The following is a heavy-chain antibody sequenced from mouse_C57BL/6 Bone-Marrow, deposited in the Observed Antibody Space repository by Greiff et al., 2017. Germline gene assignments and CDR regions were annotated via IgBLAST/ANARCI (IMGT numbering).Heavy chain of an antibody. CDR3: ARDKGNGFAY. CDR1: GFTFSSYA. Sequence: EVKLVESGGGLVKPGGSLKLSCAASGFTFSSYAMSWVRQTPEKRLEWVATISDGGSYTYYPDNVKGRFTISRDNAKNNLYLQMSHLKSEDTAMXYCARDKGNGFAYWGQGTLVTVSA. CDR2: ISDGGSYT. V-gene: IGHV5-4*01. J-gene: IGHJ3*01. D-gene: IGHD2-1*01.